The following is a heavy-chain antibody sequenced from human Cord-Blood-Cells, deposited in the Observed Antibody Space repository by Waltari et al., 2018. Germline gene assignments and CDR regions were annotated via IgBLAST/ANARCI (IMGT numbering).Heavy chain of an antibody. CDR2: IIPIFGTA. V-gene: IGHV1-69*06. CDR1: GGTFSSYA. Sequence: QVQLVQSGAEVKKPGSSVKVSCKASGGTFSSYAISWVRQAPGQGLEWMGGIIPIFGTAKYAQKFQGRVTITADKSTSTAYMELSSLRSEDTAVYYCARNHFWSGYPYYYYGMDVWGQGTTVTVSS. CDR3: ARNHFWSGYPYYYYGMDV. J-gene: IGHJ6*02. D-gene: IGHD3-3*02.